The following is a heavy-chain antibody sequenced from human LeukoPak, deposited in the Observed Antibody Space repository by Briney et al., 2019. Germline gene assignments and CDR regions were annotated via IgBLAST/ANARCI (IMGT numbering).Heavy chain of an antibody. CDR3: AKNIAGLPATEQDY. CDR1: GFTFSSYA. D-gene: IGHD2-15*01. J-gene: IGHJ4*02. CDR2: ISGSGGST. V-gene: IGHV3-23*01. Sequence: GGSLRLSCAASGFTFSSYAMSWVRQAPGKGLEWVSAISGSGGSTYYADSVKGRFTISRDNSKNTLYLQMNSLRAEDTAVYYCAKNIAGLPATEQDYWGQGTLVTVSS.